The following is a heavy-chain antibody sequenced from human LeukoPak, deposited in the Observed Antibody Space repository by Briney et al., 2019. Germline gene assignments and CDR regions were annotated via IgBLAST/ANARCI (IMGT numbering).Heavy chain of an antibody. J-gene: IGHJ6*02. CDR1: GFTFSSYG. CDR2: ISYDGSNK. Sequence: GGSLRLSCAASGFTFSSYGMHWVRQAPGKGLEWVAVISYDGSNKYYADSVKGRFTISRDNAKNSLYLQMNSLRAEDTAVYYCARGLYYYYYYGMDVWGQGTTVTVSS. CDR3: ARGLYYYYYYGMDV. V-gene: IGHV3-30*03.